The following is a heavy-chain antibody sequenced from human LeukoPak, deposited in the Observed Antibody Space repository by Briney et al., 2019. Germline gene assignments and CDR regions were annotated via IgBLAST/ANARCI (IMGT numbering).Heavy chain of an antibody. V-gene: IGHV1-18*04. CDR1: GYTFTSYG. CDR3: AKGRDKYQLLSKNWFDP. CDR2: ISAYNGNT. J-gene: IGHJ5*02. D-gene: IGHD2-2*01. Sequence: ASVKVSCKASGYTFTSYGISWVRQAPGQGLEWVGWISAYNGNTNYAQKLQGRVTMTTDTSTSTAYMELRSLRSDDTALYYCAKGRDKYQLLSKNWFDPWGQGTLVTVSS.